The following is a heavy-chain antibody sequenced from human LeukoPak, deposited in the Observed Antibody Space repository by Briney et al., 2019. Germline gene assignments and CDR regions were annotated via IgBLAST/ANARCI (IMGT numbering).Heavy chain of an antibody. CDR2: VNPSGGLT. V-gene: IGHV1-46*01. CDR3: ARDLGFNYDSSGYYDFDY. J-gene: IGHJ4*02. Sequence: ASVKVSCKASGYTFTSYYMHWVRQAPGQGLEWMGIVNPSGGLTSYAQKFQGTLTMTRDTSTSTVYMELSSLRSEDTAVYYCARDLGFNYDSSGYYDFDYWGQGTLVTVSS. D-gene: IGHD3-22*01. CDR1: GYTFTSYY.